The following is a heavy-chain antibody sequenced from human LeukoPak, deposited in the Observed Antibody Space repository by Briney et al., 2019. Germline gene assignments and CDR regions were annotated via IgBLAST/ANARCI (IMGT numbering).Heavy chain of an antibody. Sequence: PGGSLRLSCAGSGFTFGGYGMHWFRQTPGKGLEWVAVIAYDGSRAFYADSVKGRFTISRDNSKNTLYLEMNSLRVEDTAVYCCAGSWTIRFDYWGQGTLVTVSS. CDR2: IAYDGSRA. D-gene: IGHD1-1*01. J-gene: IGHJ4*02. CDR3: AGSWTIRFDY. V-gene: IGHV3-33*01. CDR1: GFTFGGYG.